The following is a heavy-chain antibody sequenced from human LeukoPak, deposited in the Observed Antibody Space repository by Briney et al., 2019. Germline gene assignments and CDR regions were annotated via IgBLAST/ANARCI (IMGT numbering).Heavy chain of an antibody. V-gene: IGHV1-24*01. CDR2: FDPEDGET. D-gene: IGHD3-22*01. Sequence: ASVKVSCKVSGYTLTELSMHWVRQAPGKGLEWMGGFDPEDGETIYAQKFQGRVTMTEDTSTDTAYMELSSLSSEDTAVYYCATDLLPKARGDIWGQGTMVTVSS. CDR1: GYTLTELS. CDR3: ATDLLPKARGDI. J-gene: IGHJ3*02.